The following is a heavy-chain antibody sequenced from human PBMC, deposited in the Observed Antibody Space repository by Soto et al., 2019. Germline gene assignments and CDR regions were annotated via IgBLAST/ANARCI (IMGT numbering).Heavy chain of an antibody. D-gene: IGHD3-9*01. CDR3: AREFVGSGAYDILTGYYGVFGIRGAYYFDY. V-gene: IGHV1-46*03. CDR2: INPSGGST. Sequence: GASVKVSCKASGYTFTSYYMHWVRQAPGQGLEWMGIINPSGGSTSYAQKFQGRVTMTRDTSTSTVYMELSSLRSEDTAVYYCAREFVGSGAYDILTGYYGVFGIRGAYYFDYWGQGTLVTVSS. J-gene: IGHJ4*02. CDR1: GYTFTSYY.